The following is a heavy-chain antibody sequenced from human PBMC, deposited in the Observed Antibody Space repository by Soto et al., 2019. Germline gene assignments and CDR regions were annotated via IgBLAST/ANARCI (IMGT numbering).Heavy chain of an antibody. Sequence: ASVKVSCKASGYTFTSYYMHWVRQAPGQGLEWMGIINPSGGSTSYAQKFQGRVTMTRDTSTSTVFMELSSLRSEDTVVYYCAVGVAAAVPDYWGQGTLVTVS. CDR1: GYTFTSYY. CDR3: AVGVAAAVPDY. CDR2: INPSGGST. D-gene: IGHD6-13*01. V-gene: IGHV1-46*01. J-gene: IGHJ4*02.